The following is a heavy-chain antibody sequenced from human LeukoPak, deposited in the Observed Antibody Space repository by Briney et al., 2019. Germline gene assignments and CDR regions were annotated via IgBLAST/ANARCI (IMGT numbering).Heavy chain of an antibody. CDR3: ARGEGYYASGSYYIDY. Sequence: GGSLRLSCAASGFTFSSYTMNRVRQAPGKGLEWVSSITTSSTYIYYADSVSGRFTISRDNAKNSLYLRMSSLRVEDTAVYYCARGEGYYASGSYYIDYWGQGTLVTVSS. V-gene: IGHV3-21*01. D-gene: IGHD3-10*01. J-gene: IGHJ4*02. CDR2: ITTSSTYI. CDR1: GFTFSSYT.